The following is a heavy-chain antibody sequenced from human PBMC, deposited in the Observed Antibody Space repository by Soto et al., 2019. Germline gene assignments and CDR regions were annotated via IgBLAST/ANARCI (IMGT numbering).Heavy chain of an antibody. CDR3: AADRPNYGVDV. V-gene: IGHV1-18*01. Sequence: GASVKVSCRASGYTFTSYGISWVRQAPGQGLEWMGWISAYNGNTNYAQKLQGRATMTTDTSTSTAYMELRSLRSDDTAVYYCAADRPNYGVDVWGKWHRATVS. CDR1: GYTFTSYG. J-gene: IGHJ6*04. CDR2: ISAYNGNT.